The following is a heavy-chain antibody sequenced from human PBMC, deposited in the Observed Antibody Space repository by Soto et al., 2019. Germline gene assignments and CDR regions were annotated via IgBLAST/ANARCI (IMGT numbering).Heavy chain of an antibody. CDR2: ISSSSSNI. CDR3: AGGRVVTTPGPNLDY. J-gene: IGHJ4*02. V-gene: IGHV3-48*02. Sequence: EVQLVESGGGLVQPGGSLRLSCAASGFTLSSYSMNWVRQAPGKGLEWVSYISSSSSNIYYADSVKGRFTISRDNAKNSMHLHMNSLRDEDAAVYYCAGGRVVTTPGPNLDYLGQGTLVTVSS. CDR1: GFTLSSYS. D-gene: IGHD3-3*01.